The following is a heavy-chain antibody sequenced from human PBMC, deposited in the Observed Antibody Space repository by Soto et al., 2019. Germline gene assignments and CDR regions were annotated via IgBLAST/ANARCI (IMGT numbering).Heavy chain of an antibody. CDR2: MNPNSGNT. CDR1: GYTFTSYD. CDR3: ARYALLAVAGTENYYYYMDV. D-gene: IGHD6-19*01. Sequence: ASVKVSCKASGYTFTSYDINWVRQATGQGLEWMGWMNPNSGNTGYAQKFQGRVTMTRNTSISTAYMELSSLRSEDTAVYYCARYALLAVAGTENYYYYMDVWGKGTTVTV. J-gene: IGHJ6*03. V-gene: IGHV1-8*01.